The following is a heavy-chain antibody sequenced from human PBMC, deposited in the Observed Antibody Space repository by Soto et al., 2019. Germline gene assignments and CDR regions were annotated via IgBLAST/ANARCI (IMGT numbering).Heavy chain of an antibody. CDR1: GGSISSYY. J-gene: IGHJ6*02. CDR3: ARGRTYYYGDNYYYGMDV. CDR2: IYYSGST. V-gene: IGHV4-59*01. Sequence: PSETLSLTCTVSGGSISSYYWSWIRQPPGKGLEWIGYIYYSGSTNYNPSLKSRVTISVDTSKNQFSLKLSSVTAADTAVYYCARGRTYYYGDNYYYGMDVWGQGTTVTVSS. D-gene: IGHD4-17*01.